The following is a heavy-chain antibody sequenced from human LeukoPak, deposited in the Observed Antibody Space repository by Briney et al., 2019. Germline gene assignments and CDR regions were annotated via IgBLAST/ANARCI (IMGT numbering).Heavy chain of an antibody. J-gene: IGHJ5*02. D-gene: IGHD3-10*01. CDR3: ARDSKGAALVWFGELFSFNWFDP. V-gene: IGHV3-30-3*01. Sequence: GGSLRLSCAASGFTFSTYAMHWVRQAPGKGLEWVAVISHDGSNTYSADSVKGRFTTSRDNSKNTLFLQMSSLTPEDTAVYYCARDSKGAALVWFGELFSFNWFDPWGQGTLVTVSS. CDR2: ISHDGSNT. CDR1: GFTFSTYA.